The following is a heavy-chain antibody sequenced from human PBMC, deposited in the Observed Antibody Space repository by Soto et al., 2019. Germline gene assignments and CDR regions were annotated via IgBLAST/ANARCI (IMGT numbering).Heavy chain of an antibody. CDR3: AGHSSGVPGYYYGMDV. J-gene: IGHJ6*02. D-gene: IGHD3-22*01. V-gene: IGHV1-69*12. Sequence: QVQLVQSGAEVKKPGSSVKVSCKASGGTFSSYAISWVRQAPGQGLEWMGGIIPIFDTADYAQKFQGRATITADESTNTAYLELSSLRSEDTAVYYCAGHSSGVPGYYYGMDVWAQETTVTVSS. CDR1: GGTFSSYA. CDR2: IIPIFDTA.